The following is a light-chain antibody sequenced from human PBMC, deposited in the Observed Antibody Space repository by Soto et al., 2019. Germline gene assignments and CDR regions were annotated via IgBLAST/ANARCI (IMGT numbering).Light chain of an antibody. Sequence: NFMLTQPHSVSESPGRTVTISCTGSSGSIASNYVQWYQQRPGSAPTIVIFEDNQRPSGVPDRFSGSIDTSSNSASLTLSGLKTEDEADYYCQSYDSDRQGVFGGGTKLTVL. CDR2: EDN. V-gene: IGLV6-57*02. CDR1: SGSIASNY. J-gene: IGLJ3*02. CDR3: QSYDSDRQGV.